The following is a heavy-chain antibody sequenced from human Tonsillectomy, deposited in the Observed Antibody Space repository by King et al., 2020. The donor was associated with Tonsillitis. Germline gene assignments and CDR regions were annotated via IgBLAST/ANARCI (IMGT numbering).Heavy chain of an antibody. Sequence: VQLVESGGGVVQPGRSLRLSCAASGFTFSSYGMHWVRQAPGKGLEWVAVISYDGSNKYYADSVKGRFTISRDNSKNTLYLQMNSLRAEDTAVYYCAKDSGDYDSSGYLFDYWGQGDVGTVSS. CDR1: GFTFSSYG. V-gene: IGHV3-30*18. CDR2: ISYDGSNK. CDR3: AKDSGDYDSSGYLFDY. J-gene: IGHJ4*02. D-gene: IGHD3-22*01.